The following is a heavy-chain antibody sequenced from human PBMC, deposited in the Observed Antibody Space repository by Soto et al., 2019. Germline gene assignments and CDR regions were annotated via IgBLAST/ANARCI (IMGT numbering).Heavy chain of an antibody. CDR3: VRMNADTYSHYYAMDV. CDR1: GFSLTNGRMG. V-gene: IGHV2-26*03. CDR2: IFSDAER. J-gene: IGHJ6*02. Sequence: QVTLKESGPVLVKPTETLTLTCTISGFSLTNGRMGVSWIRQSPGKALEWLAHIFSDAERSYSTSMQTRLTLSTDTSGTQVVLTMTNMDPVDTGTYYCVRMNADTYSHYYAMDVWGQGTTVTVSS. D-gene: IGHD1-1*01.